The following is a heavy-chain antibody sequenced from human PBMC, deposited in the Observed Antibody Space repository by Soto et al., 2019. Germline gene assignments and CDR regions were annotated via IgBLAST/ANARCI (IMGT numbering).Heavy chain of an antibody. V-gene: IGHV4-4*02. CDR2: IYHSGST. J-gene: IGHJ4*02. CDR3: ARLPDYYDSSGYYYPSGY. CDR1: GGSISSSNW. D-gene: IGHD3-22*01. Sequence: SETLSLTCAVSGGSISSSNWWSWVRQPPGKGLEWIGEIYHSGSTNYNPSLKSRVTISVDKSKSQFSLKLSSVTAADTAVYYCARLPDYYDSSGYYYPSGYWGQGTLVTVSS.